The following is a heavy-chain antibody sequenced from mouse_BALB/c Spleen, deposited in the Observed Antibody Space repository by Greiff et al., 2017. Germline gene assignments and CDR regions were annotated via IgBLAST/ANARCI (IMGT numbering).Heavy chain of an antibody. CDR3: ARRGYYDYYAMDY. J-gene: IGHJ4*01. CDR2: ILPGSGST. D-gene: IGHD2-1*01. V-gene: IGHV1-9*01. CDR1: GYTFSSYW. Sequence: VQLQQSGAELMKPGASVKISCKATGYTFSSYWIEWVKQRPGLGLEWIGEILPGSGSTNYNEKFKGKATFTADTSSNTAYMQLSSLTSEDSAVYYCARRGYYDYYAMDYWGQGTSVTVSS.